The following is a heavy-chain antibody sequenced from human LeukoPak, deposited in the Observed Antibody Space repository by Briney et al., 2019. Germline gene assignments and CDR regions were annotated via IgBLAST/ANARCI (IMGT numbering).Heavy chain of an antibody. J-gene: IGHJ3*02. V-gene: IGHV4-59*08. Sequence: YPSETLSLTCTVSGGSISSYYWSWIRQPPGKGLEWIGYIYYSGSTNYNPSLKSRVTISVDTSKNQFSLKLSSVTAADTAVYYCARGSSGYPLGDHAFDIWGQGTMVTVSS. D-gene: IGHD3-22*01. CDR1: GGSISSYY. CDR2: IYYSGST. CDR3: ARGSSGYPLGDHAFDI.